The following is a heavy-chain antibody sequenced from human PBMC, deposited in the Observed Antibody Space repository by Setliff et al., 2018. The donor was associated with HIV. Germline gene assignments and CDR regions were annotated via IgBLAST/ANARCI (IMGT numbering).Heavy chain of an antibody. V-gene: IGHV5-51*01. Sequence: GESLKISCKGSGYSFTNYWIGWVRQMPGKGLEWVGIIYPGDSDTRYSPSFQGQVTISVDKSINTAYLQWSTLKASDTAFYYCARFYGSYDVGGFDIWGQGTKVTVSS. CDR3: ARFYGSYDVGGFDI. CDR1: GYSFTNYW. CDR2: IYPGDSDT. D-gene: IGHD3-16*01. J-gene: IGHJ3*02.